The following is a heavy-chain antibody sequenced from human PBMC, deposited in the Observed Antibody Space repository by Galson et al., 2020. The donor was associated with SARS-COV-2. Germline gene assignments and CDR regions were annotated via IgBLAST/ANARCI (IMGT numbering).Heavy chain of an antibody. CDR2: ISARGDAT. J-gene: IGHJ4*02. CDR3: AKDYDVLTGPS. CDR1: GFAFSTYA. Sequence: GGSLRLSCAVSGFAFSTYALSWVRQAPGRGLEWVSAISARGDATYYADSVKGRFTISRDNSKNTLYLHMNSLSAEDTAVYYCAKDYDVLTGPSWGQGTLVTVSS. D-gene: IGHD3-9*01. V-gene: IGHV3-23*01.